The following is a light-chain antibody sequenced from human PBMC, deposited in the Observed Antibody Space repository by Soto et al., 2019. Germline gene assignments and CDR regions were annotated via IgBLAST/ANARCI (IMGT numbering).Light chain of an antibody. CDR3: GSYTSTTDV. CDR2: EVT. V-gene: IGLV2-14*01. Sequence: QSVLTQPASVSGSPGQSITISCTGTSSDLGNYNYVSWYQQHPGTAPKLILYEVTNRHSGVSDRFSGSKSGNTASLSISGLQTEDEADYYCGSYTSTTDVFGTGPKVTVL. CDR1: SSDLGNYNY. J-gene: IGLJ1*01.